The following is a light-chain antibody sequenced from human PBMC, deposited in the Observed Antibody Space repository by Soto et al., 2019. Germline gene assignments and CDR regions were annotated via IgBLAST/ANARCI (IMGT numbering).Light chain of an antibody. CDR2: GAS. CDR3: QQGYRTPRT. Sequence: DIQITQSPSTLSASVGDRVTITCRASQSITSWLAWYQQKPGKAPNPLIYGASSLQGGVPSRFSGSGSGTDFTLTISSLQPEDSATYYCQQGYRTPRTFGQGTKVDIK. J-gene: IGKJ1*01. V-gene: IGKV1-39*01. CDR1: QSITSW.